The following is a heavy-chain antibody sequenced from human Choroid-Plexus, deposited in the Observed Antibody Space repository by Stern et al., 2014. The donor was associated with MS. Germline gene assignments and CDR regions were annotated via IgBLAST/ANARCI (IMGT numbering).Heavy chain of an antibody. CDR2: IIPIFVTA. CDR1: GGTFSSYA. J-gene: IGHJ4*02. D-gene: IGHD3-16*01. V-gene: IGHV1-69*01. Sequence: VQLVESGAEVKKPGSSVKVSCKASGGTFSSYAINWVRQAPGQGPEWMGGIIPIFVTANDAQKFQGRVTITADESTSTAYMELSSLRSEDTAVYYCARDSRHYDASYYFDSWGQGTLVTVSS. CDR3: ARDSRHYDASYYFDS.